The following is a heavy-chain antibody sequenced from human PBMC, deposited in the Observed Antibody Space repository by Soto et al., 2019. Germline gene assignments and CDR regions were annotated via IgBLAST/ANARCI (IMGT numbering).Heavy chain of an antibody. Sequence: PGGSLRLSCAASGFTFSSYWMHWVRQAPGKGLVWVSRINSDGSSTSYADSVKGRFTISRDNAKNTLYLQMNSLRAEDTAVYYCASMVRGAIITTYGMDVWGQGTTVTVSS. D-gene: IGHD3-10*01. CDR3: ASMVRGAIITTYGMDV. CDR1: GFTFSSYW. CDR2: INSDGSST. V-gene: IGHV3-74*01. J-gene: IGHJ6*02.